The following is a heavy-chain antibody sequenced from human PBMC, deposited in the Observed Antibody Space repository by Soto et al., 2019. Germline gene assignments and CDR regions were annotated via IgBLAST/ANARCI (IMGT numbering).Heavy chain of an antibody. V-gene: IGHV1-69*02. D-gene: IGHD2-2*01. CDR1: GGTFSSYS. CDR2: VIPILGMA. Sequence: QVQLVQSGAEVKKPGSSVKVSCEASGGTFSSYSFSWVRQAPGQGLEWMGRVIPILGMANYAQKFQGRVTITADKYTSTVYMELSSLRSEDTAVYYCARGGAVVVPGAVDRHNWFDPWFQGTLVTVSS. CDR3: ARGGAVVVPGAVDRHNWFDP. J-gene: IGHJ5*02.